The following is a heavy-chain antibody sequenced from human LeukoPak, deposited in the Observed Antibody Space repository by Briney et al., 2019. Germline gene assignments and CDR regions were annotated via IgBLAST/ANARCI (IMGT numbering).Heavy chain of an antibody. D-gene: IGHD4-11*01. CDR1: GGTFSSYA. Sequence: VASVKVSCKASGGTFSSYAISWVRQAPGQGLEWMGGIIPIFGTANYAQKFQGRVTITADESTSTAYMELSSLRSEDTAVYYCASPRRAGNDYSNFDYWGQGTLVTVSS. J-gene: IGHJ4*02. V-gene: IGHV1-69*13. CDR3: ASPRRAGNDYSNFDY. CDR2: IIPIFGTA.